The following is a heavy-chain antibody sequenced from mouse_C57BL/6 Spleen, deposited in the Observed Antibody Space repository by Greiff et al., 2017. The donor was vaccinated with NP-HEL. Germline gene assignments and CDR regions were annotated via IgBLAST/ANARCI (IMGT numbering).Heavy chain of an antibody. CDR1: GYSITSGYY. Sequence: DVQLQESGPGLVKPSQSLSLTCSVTGYSITSGYYWNWIRQFPGNKLEWMGYISYDGSNNYNPSLKNRISITRDTSKNQFFLKLNSVTTEDTATYYCVYGSPFDYWGQGTTLTVAS. CDR3: VYGSPFDY. V-gene: IGHV3-6*01. D-gene: IGHD1-1*01. J-gene: IGHJ2*01. CDR2: ISYDGSN.